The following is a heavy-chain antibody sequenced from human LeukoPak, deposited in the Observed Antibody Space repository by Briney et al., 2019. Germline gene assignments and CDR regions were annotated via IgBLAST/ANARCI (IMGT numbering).Heavy chain of an antibody. CDR2: ISSTRPTI. J-gene: IGHJ6*03. V-gene: IGHV3-48*01. CDR3: ARVLSGRGSLYDYYYYMDV. CDR1: GFSFSSYN. Sequence: GGSLRLSCAASGFSFSSYNMNWVRQAPGKGLEWISYISSTRPTIYYADSVKGRFTISRDISKNTLYLQMNSLRAEDTAVYYCARVLSGRGSLYDYYYYMDVWGKGTTVTISS. D-gene: IGHD3-10*01.